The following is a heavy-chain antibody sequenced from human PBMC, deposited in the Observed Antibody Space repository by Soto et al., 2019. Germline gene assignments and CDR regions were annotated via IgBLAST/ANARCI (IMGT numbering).Heavy chain of an antibody. CDR2: ISGSGGST. D-gene: IGHD6-13*01. Sequence: PGGSLRLSCAASGFTFSSYAMSWVRQAPGKGLEWVSAISGSGGSTYYADSVKGRFTISRDNSKNTPYLQMNSLRAEDTAVYYCAKDRSPLPGIAAAGMYFDLWGRGTLVTVSS. J-gene: IGHJ2*01. CDR3: AKDRSPLPGIAAAGMYFDL. CDR1: GFTFSSYA. V-gene: IGHV3-23*01.